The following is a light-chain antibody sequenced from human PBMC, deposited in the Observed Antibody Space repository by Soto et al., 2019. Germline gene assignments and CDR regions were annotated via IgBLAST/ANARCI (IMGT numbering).Light chain of an antibody. CDR3: QQYGSSGT. CDR1: QTGSSKY. V-gene: IGKV3-20*01. CDR2: GAS. J-gene: IGKJ1*01. Sequence: IVLTQSPGTVSLSPGERATLSCRASQTGSSKYLAWYKQKPGQAPRLLIYGASNRATGIPDSFSGSGSWTHFSRTISRLEPEDFPVHYCQQYGSSGTFGQGTNVDIK.